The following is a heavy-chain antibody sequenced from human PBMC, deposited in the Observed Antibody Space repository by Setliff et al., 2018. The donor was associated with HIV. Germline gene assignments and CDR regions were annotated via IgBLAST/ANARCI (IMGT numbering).Heavy chain of an antibody. D-gene: IGHD3-10*01. CDR1: GYTLTEVS. CDR3: ARGRFGELQPLAY. V-gene: IGHV1-24*01. J-gene: IGHJ4*02. CDR2: FDPQDGET. Sequence: GASVKVSCKVSGYTLTEVSMHWVRQAPKKGLEWMGYFDPQDGETVHAQKFQGRVTLTEDKSTTTAYVELSSLTSEDTATYFCARGRFGELQPLAYWGQGTPVTVSS.